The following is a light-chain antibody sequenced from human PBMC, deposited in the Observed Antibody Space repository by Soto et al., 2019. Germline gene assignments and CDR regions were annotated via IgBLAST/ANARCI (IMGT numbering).Light chain of an antibody. CDR3: QSYDSSLSDVV. CDR1: LQLGAGYD. J-gene: IGLJ2*01. Sequence: QSVLTQPPSVSGGPGQRGNNFFHWGQLQLGAGYDVHWYQQLPRTAPQLLIYGNSNRPSGVPDRFSGSKSGTSASLAITGLQAEDEADYYCQSYDSSLSDVVFGGGTKLTVL. V-gene: IGLV1-40*01. CDR2: GNS.